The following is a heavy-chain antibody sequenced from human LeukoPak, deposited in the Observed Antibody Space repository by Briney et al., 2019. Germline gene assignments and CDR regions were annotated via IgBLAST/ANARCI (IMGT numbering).Heavy chain of an antibody. Sequence: GGSLRLSCAASGFTFSSYSMNWVRQAPGKGLEWVSYISSSSSTIYYADSVKGRFTISRDNAKNSLYLQMYSLRAEDTAVYYCARKCGGDCYPNDAFDIWGQGTMVTVSS. CDR1: GFTFSSYS. V-gene: IGHV3-48*01. CDR2: ISSSSSTI. CDR3: ARKCGGDCYPNDAFDI. J-gene: IGHJ3*02. D-gene: IGHD2-21*01.